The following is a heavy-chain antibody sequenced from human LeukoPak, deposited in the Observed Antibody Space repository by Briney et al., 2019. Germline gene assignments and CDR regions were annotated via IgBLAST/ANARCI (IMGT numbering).Heavy chain of an antibody. CDR1: GGSISSYY. J-gene: IGHJ4*02. CDR3: ARPQWELLGYDY. Sequence: SETLSLTCTVSGGSISSYYWSWIRQPPGKGLEWIGYIYYSGSTNYNPSLKSRVTISVDTSKNQFSLKLSSVTAADTAVYYCARPQWELLGYDYWGQGTLVTVSS. V-gene: IGHV4-59*01. D-gene: IGHD1-26*01. CDR2: IYYSGST.